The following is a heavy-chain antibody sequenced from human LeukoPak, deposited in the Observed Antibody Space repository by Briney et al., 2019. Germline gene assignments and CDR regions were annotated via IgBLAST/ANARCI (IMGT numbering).Heavy chain of an antibody. CDR3: ARETYYYDSSGLPHYYMDV. J-gene: IGHJ6*03. V-gene: IGHV4-30-4*08. D-gene: IGHD3-22*01. CDR1: GGSICSGDYY. Sequence: SSQTLSLTCTVSGGSICSGDYYWNWIRQPPGKGLEWIGYISYSGSTYFNPSLRSRVTISVDTSENQFSLKLSSVTAADTAVYYFARETYYYDSSGLPHYYMDVWGKGTTVTVSS. CDR2: ISYSGST.